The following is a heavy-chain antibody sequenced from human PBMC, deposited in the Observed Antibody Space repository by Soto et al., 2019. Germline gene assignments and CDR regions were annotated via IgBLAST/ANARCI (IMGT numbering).Heavy chain of an antibody. CDR3: ARDGPYYYASRMDV. CDR1: GIPVSSNY. Sequence: EVQLVESGGGLVQPGGSLRLSCVASGIPVSSNYMTWVRQAPGKGLEWVSVLHSGGDTYYANSVKGRFTISRHDSTNWLFLQMNSMTAEDTAVYYCARDGPYYYASRMDVWGQGTTVTVSS. CDR2: LHSGGDT. D-gene: IGHD3-10*01. J-gene: IGHJ6*02. V-gene: IGHV3-53*04.